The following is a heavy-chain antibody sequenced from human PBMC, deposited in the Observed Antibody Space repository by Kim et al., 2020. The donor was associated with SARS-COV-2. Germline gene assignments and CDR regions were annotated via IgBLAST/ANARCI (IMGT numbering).Heavy chain of an antibody. Sequence: SETLSLTCAVYGGSFSGYYWSWIRQPPGKGLEWIGEINHSGSTNYNPSLKSRVTISVDTSKNQFSLKLSSVTAADTAVYYCASDDVGRGFDYWGQGTLVTVSS. J-gene: IGHJ4*02. V-gene: IGHV4-34*01. CDR2: INHSGST. CDR1: GGSFSGYY. CDR3: ASDDVGRGFDY. D-gene: IGHD1-1*01.